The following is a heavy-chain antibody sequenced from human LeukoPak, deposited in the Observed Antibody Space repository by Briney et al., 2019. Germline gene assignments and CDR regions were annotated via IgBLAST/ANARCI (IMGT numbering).Heavy chain of an antibody. D-gene: IGHD2-15*01. J-gene: IGHJ5*02. CDR2: ISYDGSNK. CDR3: ARGLYCSGGSCYESNWFDP. Sequence: PGRSLRLSCAASGFTFSSYAMHWVRQAPGKGLEWVAVISYDGSNKYYADSVKGRFTISRDNPKNTLYLQMNSLRAEDTAVYYRARGLYCSGGSCYESNWFDPWGQGTLVTVSS. V-gene: IGHV3-30*04. CDR1: GFTFSSYA.